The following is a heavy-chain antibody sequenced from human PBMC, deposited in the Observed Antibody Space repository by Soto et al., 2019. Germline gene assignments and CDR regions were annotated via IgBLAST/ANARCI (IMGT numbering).Heavy chain of an antibody. Sequence: SETLSLTCAVSGGSISSGGYAWAWIRQPPGKGLEWVGYIYQSGSTYYNPSLKSRVTIAADRSKNQFSLNLASVTAADTAVYYCARSYSGGAAYLDYWGQGAVVT. CDR3: ARSYSGGAAYLDY. D-gene: IGHD2-21*01. CDR2: IYQSGST. J-gene: IGHJ4*02. CDR1: GGSISSGGYA. V-gene: IGHV4-30-2*01.